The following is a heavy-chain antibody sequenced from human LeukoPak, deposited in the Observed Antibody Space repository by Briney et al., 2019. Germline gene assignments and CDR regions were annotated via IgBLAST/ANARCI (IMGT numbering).Heavy chain of an antibody. CDR1: GESLSGFY. Sequence: SETLSLTCAVYGESLSGFYWSWIRQPPGKGLEWIGEINHSGRTNYNPSLKSRVTISVDTSKNQLSLKLSSVTAADTAVYYCARNGMDVWGQGTTVTVSS. J-gene: IGHJ6*02. CDR2: INHSGRT. CDR3: ARNGMDV. V-gene: IGHV4-34*01.